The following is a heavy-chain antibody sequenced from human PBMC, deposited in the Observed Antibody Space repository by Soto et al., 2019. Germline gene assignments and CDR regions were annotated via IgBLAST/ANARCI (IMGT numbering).Heavy chain of an antibody. D-gene: IGHD2-15*01. CDR1: GGSITSYY. CDR2: IYSSGST. J-gene: IGHJ4*02. Sequence: QVQLQESGPGLVKPSETLSLTCTVPGGSITSYYWNWIRQPPGKGLEWIGYIYSSGSTNYNPSLKGRVTMSLDTSKNQVSLNVTSVTAADTAVYYCAATPRYWGQGRLVTVSS. CDR3: AATPRY. V-gene: IGHV4-59*01.